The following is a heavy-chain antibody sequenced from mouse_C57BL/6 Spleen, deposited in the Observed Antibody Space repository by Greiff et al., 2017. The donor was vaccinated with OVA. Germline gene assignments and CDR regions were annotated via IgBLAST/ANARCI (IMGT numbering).Heavy chain of an antibody. Sequence: QVQLQQSGAELARPGASVKMSCKASGYTFTSYTMHWVKQRPGPGLEWIGYINPSSGYTKYNQKFKDKATLTADKSSSTAYMQLSSLTSEDSAVYYCAREAQATFDYWGQGTTLTVSS. D-gene: IGHD3-2*02. V-gene: IGHV1-4*01. CDR2: INPSSGYT. CDR3: AREAQATFDY. J-gene: IGHJ2*01. CDR1: GYTFTSYT.